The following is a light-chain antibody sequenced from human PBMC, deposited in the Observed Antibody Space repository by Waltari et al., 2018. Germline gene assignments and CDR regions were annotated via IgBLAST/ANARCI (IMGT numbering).Light chain of an antibody. Sequence: QSALTQPASVSGSPGQSITISCTGTSSTVGRYNYVSWYQQHPGKAPKLMIYDVTNRASGVSSRFTGSKSGNTASLTISGLQTDDEADYYCSSYRKSSTAGGVFGTGTKVTVL. CDR2: DVT. V-gene: IGLV2-14*03. CDR3: SSYRKSSTAGGV. J-gene: IGLJ1*01. CDR1: SSTVGRYNY.